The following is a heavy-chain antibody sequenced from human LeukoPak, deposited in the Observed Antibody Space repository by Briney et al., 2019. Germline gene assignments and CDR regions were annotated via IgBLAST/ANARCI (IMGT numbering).Heavy chain of an antibody. V-gene: IGHV1-69*02. Sequence: SVKVSCKASGGTFSSYTISWVRQAPGQGLEWMGRIIPILGIANYAQKFQGRVTITADKSTSTAYMELSILRSEDTAVYYCARGLRFLDYFLGYWGQGTLVTVSS. CDR3: ARGLRFLDYFLGY. CDR2: IIPILGIA. D-gene: IGHD3-3*01. J-gene: IGHJ4*02. CDR1: GGTFSSYT.